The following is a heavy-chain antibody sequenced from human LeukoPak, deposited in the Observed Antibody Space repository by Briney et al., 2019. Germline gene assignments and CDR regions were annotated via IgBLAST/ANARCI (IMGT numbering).Heavy chain of an antibody. CDR3: AKGGKWDVTPFDY. D-gene: IGHD1-26*01. Sequence: PGGSLRLSCAASGFTFTSYSMNWVRQAPGKGLEWVSTISGGGGSTYYADSVKGRFTISRDSSKNMLYLQVNSLRAEDTAAYYCAKGGKWDVTPFDYWGQGTLVTVSS. CDR1: GFTFTSYS. V-gene: IGHV3-23*01. J-gene: IGHJ4*02. CDR2: ISGGGGST.